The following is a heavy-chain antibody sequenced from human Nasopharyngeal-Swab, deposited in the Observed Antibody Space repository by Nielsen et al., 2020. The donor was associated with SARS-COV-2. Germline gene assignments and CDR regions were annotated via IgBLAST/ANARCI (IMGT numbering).Heavy chain of an antibody. D-gene: IGHD3-10*01. CDR1: GFTFSSYA. CDR3: AKRLWFGELLSGLNY. Sequence: GESLKISCAASGFTFSSYAMSWVRQAPGKGLEWVSAISGSGGSTYYADSVKGRFTISRDNSKNTLYLQMNSLRAEDTVVYYCAKRLWFGELLSGLNYWGQGTLVTVSS. CDR2: ISGSGGST. J-gene: IGHJ4*02. V-gene: IGHV3-23*01.